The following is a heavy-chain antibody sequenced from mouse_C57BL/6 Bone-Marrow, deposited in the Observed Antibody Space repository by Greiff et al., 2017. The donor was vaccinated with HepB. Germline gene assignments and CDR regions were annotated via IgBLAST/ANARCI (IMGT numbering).Heavy chain of an antibody. J-gene: IGHJ3*01. V-gene: IGHV1-81*01. CDR1: GYTFTSYG. Sequence: QVQLQQSGAELARPGASVKLSCKASGYTFTSYGISWVKQRTGQGLEWIGEIYPRSGNTYYNEKFKGKATLTADKSSSTAYMELSSLTSEDSAVYFCAREGDYSHFFAYWGQGTLVTVSA. D-gene: IGHD2-12*01. CDR2: IYPRSGNT. CDR3: AREGDYSHFFAY.